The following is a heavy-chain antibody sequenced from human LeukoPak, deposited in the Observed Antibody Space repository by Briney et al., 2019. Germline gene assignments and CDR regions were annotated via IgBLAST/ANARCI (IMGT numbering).Heavy chain of an antibody. V-gene: IGHV1-8*03. CDR2: MNPNSGNT. D-gene: IGHD2-2*01. Sequence: ASVKVSCKASGYTFTRYDINWVRQATGQGLEWMGWMNPNSGNTGYAQKFQGRVTITRNTSISTAYMELSSLRSEDTAVYYCASYCSSTSCYGYAFDIWGQGTMVTVSS. CDR3: ASYCSSTSCYGYAFDI. J-gene: IGHJ3*02. CDR1: GYTFTRYD.